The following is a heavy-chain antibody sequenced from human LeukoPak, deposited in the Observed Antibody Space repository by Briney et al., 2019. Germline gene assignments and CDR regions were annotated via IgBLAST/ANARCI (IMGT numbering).Heavy chain of an antibody. J-gene: IGHJ4*02. V-gene: IGHV4-39*01. CDR1: GASISSSDYF. CDR3: ARGPPMIVVVITAFRPKFDY. CDR2: FYYSGST. D-gene: IGHD3-22*01. Sequence: SETLSLTCTVSGASISSSDYFWVWIRQPPGKGLESIVSFYYSGSTYYNPSLMSRVTISGDTSKNQFSLKLSSVTAADTAVYYCARGPPMIVVVITAFRPKFDYWGQGTLVTVSS.